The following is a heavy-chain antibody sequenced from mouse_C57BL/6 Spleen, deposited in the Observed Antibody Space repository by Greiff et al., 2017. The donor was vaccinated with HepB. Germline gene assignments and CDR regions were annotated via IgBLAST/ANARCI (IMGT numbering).Heavy chain of an antibody. Sequence: VQLQQSGAELVRPGASVKLSCKASGYTFTDYYINWVKQRPGQGLEWIARIYPGSGNTYYNEKFKGKATLTAEKSSSTAYMQLSSLTSEDSAVYFCARTDGSSVYYYAMDYWGQGTSVTVSS. CDR2: IYPGSGNT. CDR3: ARTDGSSVYYYAMDY. D-gene: IGHD1-1*01. CDR1: GYTFTDYY. V-gene: IGHV1-76*01. J-gene: IGHJ4*01.